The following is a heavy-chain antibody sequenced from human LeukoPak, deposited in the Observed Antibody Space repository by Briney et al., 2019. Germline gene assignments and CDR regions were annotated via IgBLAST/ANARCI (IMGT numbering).Heavy chain of an antibody. D-gene: IGHD1-26*01. CDR3: ARAPVGALDY. CDR1: GGSVSSGSYY. V-gene: IGHV4-61*01. J-gene: IGHJ4*02. Sequence: SETLSLTCTVSGGSVSSGSYYWSWIRQPPGKGLEWIGYIYYSGSTNYNPSLKSRVTISVDTSKNQFSLKLNSVTAADTAVYYCARAPVGALDYWGQGTLVTVSS. CDR2: IYYSGST.